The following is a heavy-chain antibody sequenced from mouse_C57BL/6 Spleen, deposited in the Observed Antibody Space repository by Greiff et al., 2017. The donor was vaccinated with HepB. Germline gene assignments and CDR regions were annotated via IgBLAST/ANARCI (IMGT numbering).Heavy chain of an antibody. Sequence: VQLKESGGGLVKPGGSLKLSCAASGFTFSDYGMHWVRQAPEKGLEWVAYISSGSSTIYYADTVKGRFTISRDNAKNTLFLQMTSLRSEDTAMYYCLYYDYDGAPYWGQGTLVTVSA. D-gene: IGHD2-4*01. CDR1: GFTFSDYG. CDR2: ISSGSSTI. CDR3: LYYDYDGAPY. V-gene: IGHV5-17*01. J-gene: IGHJ3*01.